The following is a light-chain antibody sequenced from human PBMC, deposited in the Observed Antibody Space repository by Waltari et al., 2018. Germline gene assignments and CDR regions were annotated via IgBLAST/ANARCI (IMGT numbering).Light chain of an antibody. V-gene: IGKV2-30*02. CDR3: LQSSQWPYA. CDR1: QSLVQSDGNTV. J-gene: IGKJ2*01. Sequence: DVVMTQSPLSLAVTLGQPASISCWSSQSLVQSDGNTVLNWLHQRPGQSPRRLIYKVSNRESGGPDRFSGSGSGTEVTLKISRVEAEDVGIFYCLQSSQWPYAFGQGTKLEIK. CDR2: KVS.